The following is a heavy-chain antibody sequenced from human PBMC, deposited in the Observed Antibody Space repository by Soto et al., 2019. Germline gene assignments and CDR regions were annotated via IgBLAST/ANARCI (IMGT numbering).Heavy chain of an antibody. CDR1: GFTFSSYA. J-gene: IGHJ3*02. D-gene: IGHD3-22*01. CDR2: ISYDGSNK. Sequence: QVQLVESGGGVVQPGRSLRLSCAASGFTFSSYAMHWVRQAPGKGLEWVAVISYDGSNKYYADSVKGRFTISRDNSKNTLYLQMNSLRAEDTAVYYCARIYDSSGYYHYDAFDIWGQGTMVTVSS. V-gene: IGHV3-30-3*01. CDR3: ARIYDSSGYYHYDAFDI.